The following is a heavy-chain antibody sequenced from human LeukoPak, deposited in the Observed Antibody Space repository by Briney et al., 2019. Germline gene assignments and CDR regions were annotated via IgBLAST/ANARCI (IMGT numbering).Heavy chain of an antibody. D-gene: IGHD6-6*01. CDR3: ARDAPAFGFYSSSLGY. J-gene: IGHJ4*02. Sequence: GGSLRLSCSASGFTFSSYGMHWVRQAPGRGLEWVAAIWYDGINKYYADSVKGRFTISRDTSKSTLYLQMTSLRAEDTAVYYCARDAPAFGFYSSSLGYWGQGNLVTVSS. CDR1: GFTFSSYG. V-gene: IGHV3-33*01. CDR2: IWYDGINK.